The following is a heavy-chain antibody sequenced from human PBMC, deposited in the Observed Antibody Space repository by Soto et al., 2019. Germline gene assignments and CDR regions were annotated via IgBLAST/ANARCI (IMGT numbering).Heavy chain of an antibody. D-gene: IGHD3-22*01. Sequence: GGSLRLSCAASGFTVSSNYMSWVRQAPGKGLEWVSVIYSGGSTYYADSVKGRFTISRDNSKNTLYLQMNSLRAEDTAVYYCARVGRDSSGYYWPWGQGTLVTVSS. CDR2: IYSGGST. J-gene: IGHJ4*02. V-gene: IGHV3-53*01. CDR1: GFTVSSNY. CDR3: ARVGRDSSGYYWP.